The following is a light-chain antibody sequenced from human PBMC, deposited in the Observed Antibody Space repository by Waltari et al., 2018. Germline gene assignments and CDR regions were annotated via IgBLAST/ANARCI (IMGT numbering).Light chain of an antibody. Sequence: QSALTQPASVSGSPGQSITISCTGTSSDVGSYNLVSWYQQHPGKAPKLMIYEGSKRPSGVSKRFSGSKSGNTASLTISGLRAEDEADFYCCSHAGRSTVVFGGGTKLTVL. V-gene: IGLV2-23*01. CDR1: SSDVGSYNL. J-gene: IGLJ2*01. CDR2: EGS. CDR3: CSHAGRSTVV.